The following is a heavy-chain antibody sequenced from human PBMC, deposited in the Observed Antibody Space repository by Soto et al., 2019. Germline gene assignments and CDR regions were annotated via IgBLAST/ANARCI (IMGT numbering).Heavy chain of an antibody. CDR2: IKSKTDGGTT. Sequence: GGSLRLSCAASGFTFSNAWMSWVRQAPGKGLEWVGRIKSKTDGGTTDYAAPVKGRFTISRDDSKNTLYLQMNSLKTEDTAVYYCTTGIAAAGSAGDFDYWGQGTLVTVSS. CDR1: GFTFSNAW. D-gene: IGHD6-13*01. J-gene: IGHJ4*02. CDR3: TTGIAAAGSAGDFDY. V-gene: IGHV3-15*01.